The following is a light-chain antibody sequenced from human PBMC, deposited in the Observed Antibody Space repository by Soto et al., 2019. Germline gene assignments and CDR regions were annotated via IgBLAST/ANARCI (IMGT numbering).Light chain of an antibody. CDR3: SSYTTNGSYV. CDR1: SSDVGASIF. V-gene: IGLV2-14*01. J-gene: IGLJ1*01. CDR2: AVS. Sequence: QSVLTQPASVSGSPGQSITISCTGTSSDVGASIFVSWYQQHPGKAPKLMIYAVSSRPSGVSYRFSGSKSGNTASLTISGLQAEDEADYYCSSYTTNGSYVFGTGTKVTVL.